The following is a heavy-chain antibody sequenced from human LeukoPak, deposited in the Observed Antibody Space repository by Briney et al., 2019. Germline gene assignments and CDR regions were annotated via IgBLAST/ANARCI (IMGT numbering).Heavy chain of an antibody. D-gene: IGHD6-19*01. CDR3: ASLFGSGWRDFSYMDV. Sequence: PGGSVRLSCAASGFTFSDAWMSWVRQAPGKGLEWVGRIKSTTAGGAIHYAAPVRGRFTISRDDSKNTLYLQMSSLKTEDTAVYYCASLFGSGWRDFSYMDVWGRGTTVTVSS. CDR2: IKSTTAGGAI. V-gene: IGHV3-15*01. CDR1: GFTFSDAW. J-gene: IGHJ6*04.